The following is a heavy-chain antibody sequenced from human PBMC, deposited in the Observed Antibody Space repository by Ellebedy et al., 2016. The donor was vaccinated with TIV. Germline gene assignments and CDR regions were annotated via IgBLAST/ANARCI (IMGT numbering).Heavy chain of an antibody. D-gene: IGHD6-13*01. J-gene: IGHJ6*02. Sequence: ASVKVSCXASGGTFSSYAISWVRQAPGQGLEWMGWISAYNGNTNYAQKLQGRATMTTDTSTSTAYMELRSLRSDETAVYYCARVREVDLTAAGPLYSYGMDVWGQGTTVTVSS. CDR2: ISAYNGNT. V-gene: IGHV1-18*01. CDR3: ARVREVDLTAAGPLYSYGMDV. CDR1: GGTFSSYA.